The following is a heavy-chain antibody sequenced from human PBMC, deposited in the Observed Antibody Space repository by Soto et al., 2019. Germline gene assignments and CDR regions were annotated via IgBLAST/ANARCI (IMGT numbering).Heavy chain of an antibody. CDR1: GGSISSYY. J-gene: IGHJ5*02. V-gene: IGHV4-59*01. CDR2: IYYRGST. D-gene: IGHD3-10*01. Sequence: PSETLSLTCTVSGGSISSYYWSWIRQPPGKGVERIGYIYYRGSTNYSPALKSRLTISVDTSKTQFSLKLSSVTPADPAVSYCARITIVRGISTRGWYDPWGQGTLVAVSS. CDR3: ARITIVRGISTRGWYDP.